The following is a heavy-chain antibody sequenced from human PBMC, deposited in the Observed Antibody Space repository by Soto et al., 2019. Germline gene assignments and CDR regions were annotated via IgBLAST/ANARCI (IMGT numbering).Heavy chain of an antibody. CDR2: IYYSGST. J-gene: IGHJ4*02. Sequence: QVQLQESGPGLVKPSQTLSLTCTVSGGSISSGDYYWSWIRQPPGKGLEWIGYIYYSGSTYYNPSLKSRVTTSVDTSKNQFSLKLSSVTAADTAVYYCARFSITMVRGAALYYFDYWGQGTLVTVSS. V-gene: IGHV4-30-4*01. CDR3: ARFSITMVRGAALYYFDY. D-gene: IGHD3-10*01. CDR1: GGSISSGDYY.